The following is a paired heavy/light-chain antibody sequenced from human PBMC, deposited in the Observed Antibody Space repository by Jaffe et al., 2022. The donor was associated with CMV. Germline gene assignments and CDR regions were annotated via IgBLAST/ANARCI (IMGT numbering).Light chain of an antibody. Sequence: EIVMTQSPATLSVSPGERATLSCRASQSVTSNLAWYQQKPGQAPRLLIYGASTRATGIPARFSGSGSGTEFTLTISSLQSDDFAVYYCQQYDNWVTFGGGTKVDI. J-gene: IGKJ4*01. CDR1: QSVTSN. V-gene: IGKV3-15*01. CDR2: GAS. CDR3: QQYDNWVT.
Heavy chain of an antibody. D-gene: IGHD5-12*01. Sequence: EVQLVESGGGLVQPGGSLRLSCAASGFTFSSFEMNWVRQAPGKGLEWISYINSIGDSIYYADSVKGRFTISRDNAKNSLFLQLDTLRAEDTAVYFCASGESGYTPSFFDYWGQGTLVTVSS. J-gene: IGHJ4*02. V-gene: IGHV3-48*03. CDR3: ASGESGYTPSFFDY. CDR2: INSIGDSI. CDR1: GFTFSSFE.